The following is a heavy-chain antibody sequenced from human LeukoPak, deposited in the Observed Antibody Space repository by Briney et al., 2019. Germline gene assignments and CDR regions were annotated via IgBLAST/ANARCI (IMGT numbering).Heavy chain of an antibody. V-gene: IGHV1-69*13. D-gene: IGHD3-10*01. Sequence: GASVKVSCKASGGTFSSYANSWVRQAPGQGLEWMGGIIPIFGTANYAQKFQGRVTITADESTSTAYMELSSLRSEDTAVYYCAGALGLGPGGYFDYWGQGTLVTVSS. J-gene: IGHJ4*01. CDR3: AGALGLGPGGYFDY. CDR2: IIPIFGTA. CDR1: GGTFSSYA.